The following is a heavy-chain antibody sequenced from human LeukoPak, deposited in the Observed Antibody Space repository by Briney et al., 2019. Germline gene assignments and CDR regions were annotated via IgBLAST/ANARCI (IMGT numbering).Heavy chain of an antibody. J-gene: IGHJ4*02. CDR3: AKHGEAYGDSKTDY. Sequence: GGSLRLSCAAFGFTFTTYAMSWVRQAPGKGLEWVSVISSSGGTTYHADSVKGRFTISRDNSRNTLYLQMNGLRAEDTAIYYCAKHGEAYGDSKTDYWGQGTLVTVSS. V-gene: IGHV3-23*01. CDR1: GFTFTTYA. CDR2: ISSSGGTT. D-gene: IGHD4-17*01.